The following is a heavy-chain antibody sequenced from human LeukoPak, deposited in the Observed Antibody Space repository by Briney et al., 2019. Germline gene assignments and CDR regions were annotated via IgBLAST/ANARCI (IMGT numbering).Heavy chain of an antibody. J-gene: IGHJ3*02. V-gene: IGHV3-30*02. CDR1: EFTFGFYG. CDR2: IRFDGSNK. CDR3: ARAKRNGFDI. Sequence: GGSLRLSCAASEFTFGFYGMHWVRQAPGEGLEWVAFIRFDGSNKYYADSVKGRFTISRDNSRNTLYLQMNSLRAEDTAVYYCARAKRNGFDIWGQGTMVTVSS.